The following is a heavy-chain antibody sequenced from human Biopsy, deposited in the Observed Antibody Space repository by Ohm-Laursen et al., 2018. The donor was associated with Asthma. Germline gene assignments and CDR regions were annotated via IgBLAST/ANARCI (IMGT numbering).Heavy chain of an antibody. CDR1: GYTFISFA. V-gene: IGHV1-3*04. D-gene: IGHD3-9*01. CDR3: ARTYYDFLTGQVKDVFGV. J-gene: IGHJ3*01. Sequence: ASVKASCKASGYTFISFAIHWVRQAPGQRLEWMGWVNTGNGDTKHSQKFQGRVTITRDTSASTAYMELRSLRSEDTATYYCARTYYDFLTGQVKDVFGVWGQGTMVTVSS. CDR2: VNTGNGDT.